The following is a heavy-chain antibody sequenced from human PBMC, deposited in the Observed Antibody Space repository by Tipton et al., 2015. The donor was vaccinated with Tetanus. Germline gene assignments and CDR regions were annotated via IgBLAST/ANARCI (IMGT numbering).Heavy chain of an antibody. CDR1: GFIFSSYG. CDR2: SWYDGTDK. Sequence: SLRLSCAASGFIFSSYGIHWVRQAPGKGLEWLAVSWYDGTDKYYADSVKGRFTISRDNSKNTLYLQMNSLRAEDTALYYCAREADCGGGSCFSGNFDTWGQGTQVPVSS. CDR3: AREADCGGGSCFSGNFDT. J-gene: IGHJ4*02. D-gene: IGHD2-15*01. V-gene: IGHV3-33*01.